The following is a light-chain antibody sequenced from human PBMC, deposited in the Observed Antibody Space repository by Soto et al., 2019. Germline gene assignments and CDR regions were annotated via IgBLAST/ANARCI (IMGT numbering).Light chain of an antibody. CDR2: AAS. Sequence: IQMTQSPSSLSASVGDRVTITCRASQGISTYLNWYQQKPGKAPKLLIYAASSLQSGVPSRFSGSGSETDFTLTISSVQPEHFATYSCQQSYSTTWTFGQGTKVEIK. CDR1: QGISTY. V-gene: IGKV1-39*01. CDR3: QQSYSTTWT. J-gene: IGKJ1*01.